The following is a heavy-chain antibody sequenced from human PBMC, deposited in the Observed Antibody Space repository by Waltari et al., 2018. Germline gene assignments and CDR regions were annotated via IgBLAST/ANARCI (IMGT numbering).Heavy chain of an antibody. J-gene: IGHJ4*02. CDR1: GFRFREYY. CDR2: ISSSGTTR. D-gene: IGHD1-20*01. CDR3: ARGITSAFDY. V-gene: IGHV3-11*01. Sequence: QMVESGGGLVWPGGSLTLSCAASGFRFREYYMSWIRQAPGKGLEWVSEISSSGTTRLYADSVKGRFTISRDNAKNSLHMEMNNLRAEDTAVYYCARGITSAFDYWGQGSLVTVSS.